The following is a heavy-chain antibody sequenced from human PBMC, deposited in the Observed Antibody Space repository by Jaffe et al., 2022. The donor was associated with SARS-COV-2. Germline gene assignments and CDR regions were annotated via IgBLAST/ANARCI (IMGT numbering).Heavy chain of an antibody. J-gene: IGHJ3*01. CDR2: INPNSGAT. V-gene: IGHV1-2*02. CDR1: GYTFTGHY. CDR3: ARDSYYYDSSGYS. D-gene: IGHD3-22*01. Sequence: QVQLVQSGAEVKKPGASVKVSCKASGYTFTGHYMHWVRQAPGQGLEWMGWINPNSGATNYRQKFQGRVTMTRDTSISTVYMELSRLRSDDTAVYYCARDSYYYDSSGYSWGQGTLVTVSS.